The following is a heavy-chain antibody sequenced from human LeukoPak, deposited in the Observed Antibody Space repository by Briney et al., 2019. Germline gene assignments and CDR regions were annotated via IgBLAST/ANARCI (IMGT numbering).Heavy chain of an antibody. CDR3: ARDREYYNILTGYKVSHYFDY. CDR1: GFTFSNYA. CDR2: SGSGANT. J-gene: IGHJ4*02. D-gene: IGHD3-9*01. Sequence: GGSLRLSCAASGFTFSNYAMSWVRQAPGKGLEWVISGSGANTYYADSVKGRFTISRDNSKNTLFLQMNSLRAEDTAVYYCARDREYYNILTGYKVSHYFDYWGQGTLVTVSS. V-gene: IGHV3-23*01.